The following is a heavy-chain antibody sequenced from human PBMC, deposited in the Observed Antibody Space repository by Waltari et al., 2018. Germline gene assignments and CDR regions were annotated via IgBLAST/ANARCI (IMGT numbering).Heavy chain of an antibody. J-gene: IGHJ4*02. CDR2: ISYDGSNK. V-gene: IGHV3-30*01. CDR3: ARVKSGYPIYYFDY. Sequence: VQLLESGGGLVQPGRSLRLSCAASGFTFSSYAMHWVRQAPGKGLEWVAVISYDGSNKYYADSVKGRFTISRDNSKNTLYLQMNSLRGEDTAVYYCARVKSGYPIYYFDYWGQGTLVTVSS. D-gene: IGHD3-3*01. CDR1: GFTFSSYA.